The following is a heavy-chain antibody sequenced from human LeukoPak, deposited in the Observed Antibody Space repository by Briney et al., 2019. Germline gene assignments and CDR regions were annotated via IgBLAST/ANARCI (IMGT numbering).Heavy chain of an antibody. CDR1: GGSISSSNW. Sequence: PSGTLSLTCAVSGGSISSSNWWSWVRQPPGKGLEWIGEIYHSGSTNYNPSLKSRVTMSVDTSKNQFYLKLTSVTAADTAVYLGARGDYGDYGVEVYFDFWGQGTLVTVSS. CDR3: ARGDYGDYGVEVYFDF. CDR2: IYHSGST. D-gene: IGHD4-17*01. J-gene: IGHJ4*02. V-gene: IGHV4-4*02.